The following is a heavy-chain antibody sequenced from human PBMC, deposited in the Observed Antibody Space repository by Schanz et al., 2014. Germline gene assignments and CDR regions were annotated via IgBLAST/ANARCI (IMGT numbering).Heavy chain of an antibody. CDR1: GFTFSSYS. J-gene: IGHJ6*02. V-gene: IGHV3-21*04. Sequence: EVQLVESGGGLVQPGGSLRLSCAASGFTFSSYSMNWVRQAPGKGLEWVSSISSSSSYIYYADSVKGRFTISRDNAKNSLYLQMNSLSADDTAVFYCAKGMGYCSGGACYDYYYYGLDVWGQGTTVTVSS. CDR2: ISSSSSYI. CDR3: AKGMGYCSGGACYDYYYYGLDV. D-gene: IGHD2-15*01.